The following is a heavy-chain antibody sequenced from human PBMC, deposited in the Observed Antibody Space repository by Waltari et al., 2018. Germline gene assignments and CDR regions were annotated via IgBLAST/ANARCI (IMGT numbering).Heavy chain of an antibody. Sequence: QVQLMESGGGVVQPGQYLRLSAAGSGVAFNQFIFHWVRQAPGNVLEWVSSILNDGSDTKYADSVRGRFSISRDNSENTVYLQMDTLNIEDTGVYYCARGRSYGMDVWGQGTAVTVSS. CDR1: GVAFNQFI. V-gene: IGHV3-30*03. J-gene: IGHJ6*02. CDR2: ILNDGSDT. CDR3: ARGRSYGMDV.